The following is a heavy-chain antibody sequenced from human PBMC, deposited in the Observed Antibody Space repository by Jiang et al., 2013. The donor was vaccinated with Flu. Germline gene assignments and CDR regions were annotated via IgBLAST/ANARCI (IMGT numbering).Heavy chain of an antibody. CDR1: GFTFSNAW. D-gene: IGHD6-19*01. CDR3: YDQWPDSDY. J-gene: IGHJ4*02. CDR2: IKSKTDGGTT. Sequence: VQLLESGGGLVKPGGSLRLSCEASGFTFSNAWMNWVRQAPGKGLEWLGRIKSKTDGGTTDYAASVKGRFTISRDDSKNXLYLQMNSLKTXDTAVYYCYDQWPDSDYWGQGTLVTVSS. V-gene: IGHV3-15*01.